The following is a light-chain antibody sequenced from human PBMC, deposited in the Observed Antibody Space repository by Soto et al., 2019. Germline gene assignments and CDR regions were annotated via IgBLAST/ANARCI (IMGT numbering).Light chain of an antibody. Sequence: EIGLTQSPDTLSLSPGERATLSCRASQSVAGIFLAWYQQKPGQAPRLLIDGSSNRATGIPERFSGSRSGTDFTLTISSLEPEDFSVYYCQHYGPSPCFTFGPGTKVDI. CDR2: GSS. CDR3: QHYGPSPCFT. CDR1: QSVAGIF. V-gene: IGKV3-20*01. J-gene: IGKJ3*01.